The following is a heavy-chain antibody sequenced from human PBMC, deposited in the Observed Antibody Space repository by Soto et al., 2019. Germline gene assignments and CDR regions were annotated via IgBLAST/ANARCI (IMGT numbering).Heavy chain of an antibody. CDR1: GFTFSSYW. CDR2: IKQDGGEK. V-gene: IGHV3-7*05. CDR3: ARGRLGALTRYFNS. D-gene: IGHD1-26*01. J-gene: IGHJ4*02. Sequence: GSLRLSCAASGFTFSSYWMSWVRQAPGKGLEWVANIKQDGGEKYYVDSVKGRFTISRDNANNSLYLQIHSLKTEDTAVYYCARGRLGALTRYFNSGAQGTLVPVPS.